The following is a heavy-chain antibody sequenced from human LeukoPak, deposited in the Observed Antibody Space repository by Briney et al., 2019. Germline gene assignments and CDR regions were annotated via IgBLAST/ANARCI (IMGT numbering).Heavy chain of an antibody. CDR3: ARDDSVLWFGELLYRFDY. CDR1: GFTFSSYA. CDR2: ISGSGGST. Sequence: GGSLRLSCAASGFTFSSYAMSWVRQAPGKGLEWVSAISGSGGSTYYADSVKGRFTIPRDNSKNTLYLQMNSLRAEDTAVYYCARDDSVLWFGELLYRFDYWGQGTLVTVSS. V-gene: IGHV3-23*01. J-gene: IGHJ4*02. D-gene: IGHD3-10*01.